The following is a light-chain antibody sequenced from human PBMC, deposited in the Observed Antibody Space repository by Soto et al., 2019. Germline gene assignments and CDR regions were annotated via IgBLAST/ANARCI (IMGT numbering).Light chain of an antibody. V-gene: IGKV3-20*01. CDR1: QTVDNNH. Sequence: DIVLPECPGPLSLSPGARATLSCWANQTVDNNHLAWFQQKPVQPPRRLIYGAYATPTGSPSRFSGSGSGTDFTLTIRRVEPDDFAIYYCHQYAGSPPWTFGQGTRV. J-gene: IGKJ1*01. CDR2: GAY. CDR3: HQYAGSPPWT.